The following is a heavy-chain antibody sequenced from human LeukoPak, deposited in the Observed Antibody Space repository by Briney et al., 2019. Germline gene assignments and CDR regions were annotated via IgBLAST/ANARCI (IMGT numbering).Heavy chain of an antibody. J-gene: IGHJ4*02. V-gene: IGHV1-2*02. CDR1: GYTFTDYY. CDR3: ARDFGDRPSPGTKY. Sequence: ASVKVSCKASGYTFTDYYVHWVRQAPGHGLEWMGWINPKSGGTNYAQKFEGGVTMTRDTSISTAYMEVSSLRSDDMAVYYCARDFGDRPSPGTKYWGQGTLVTVSS. D-gene: IGHD3-16*01. CDR2: INPKSGGT.